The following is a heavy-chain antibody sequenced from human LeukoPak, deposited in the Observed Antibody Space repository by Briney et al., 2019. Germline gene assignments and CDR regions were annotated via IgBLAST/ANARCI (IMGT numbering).Heavy chain of an antibody. V-gene: IGHV1-69*01. D-gene: IGHD6-13*01. CDR3: AREGQQLVLYNWFDP. CDR1: GGTFSXYA. J-gene: IGHJ5*02. Sequence: GGTFSXYAISWVRQAPGQGLEWMGGIIPIFGTANYAQKFQGRVTITADESTSTAYMELSSLRSEDTAVYYCAREGQQLVLYNWFDPWGQGTLVTVSS. CDR2: IIPIFGTA.